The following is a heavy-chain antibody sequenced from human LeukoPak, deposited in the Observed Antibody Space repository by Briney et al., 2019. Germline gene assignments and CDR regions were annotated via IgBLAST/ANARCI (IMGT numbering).Heavy chain of an antibody. Sequence: GGSLRLSCAASGFTVSSNYMSWVRQAPGKGLEWVSVIYSGGSTYYADSVKGRFTISRDNSKYTLYLQMNSLRAEDTAVYYCARNYYYDSSSRADAFDIWGQGTMVTVSS. CDR2: IYSGGST. D-gene: IGHD3-22*01. V-gene: IGHV3-53*01. CDR1: GFTVSSNY. CDR3: ARNYYYDSSSRADAFDI. J-gene: IGHJ3*02.